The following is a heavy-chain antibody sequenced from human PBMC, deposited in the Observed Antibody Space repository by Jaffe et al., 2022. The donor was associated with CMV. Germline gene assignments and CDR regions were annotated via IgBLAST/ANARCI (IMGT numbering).Heavy chain of an antibody. CDR2: VYYNGST. CDR3: ARDRVAVAPHYFHYYGLDV. V-gene: IGHV4-61*01. D-gene: IGHD6-19*01. Sequence: QVQLQESGPGLVKSSETLSLTCSVSGGSVTSTSYYWSWIRQPPGRGLEWIGYVYYNGSTNYNPSLKSRLTISVDTSRNQFSLKLTSVIAADTAVYYCARDRVAVAPHYFHYYGLDVWGQGTTVTVSS. J-gene: IGHJ6*02. CDR1: GGSVTSTSYY.